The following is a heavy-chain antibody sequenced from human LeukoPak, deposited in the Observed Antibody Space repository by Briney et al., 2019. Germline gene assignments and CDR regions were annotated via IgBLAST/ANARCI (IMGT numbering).Heavy chain of an antibody. CDR1: GFTFGDYA. V-gene: IGHV3-30-3*01. J-gene: IGHJ3*02. CDR2: ISYDGSNK. Sequence: GGSLGLSCTASGFTFGDYAMTWFRQAPGKGLEWVAVISYDGSNKYYADSVKGRFTISRDNSKNTLYLQMNSLRAEDTAVYYCARVSPEKTYYYAFDIWGQGTMVTVSS. D-gene: IGHD3-10*01. CDR3: ARVSPEKTYYYAFDI.